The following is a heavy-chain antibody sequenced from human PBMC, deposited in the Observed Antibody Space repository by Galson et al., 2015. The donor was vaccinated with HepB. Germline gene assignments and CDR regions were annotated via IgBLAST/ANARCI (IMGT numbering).Heavy chain of an antibody. Sequence: SLRLSCAASGFTFSAYGVHWVRQAPGKGLEWVAVIWRDERSKYYAESVRGRFTISRDNSKNTMYLQMNSLRAEDTAMYYCARYNGDSGFDYWGQGTLVTVSS. CDR1: GFTFSAYG. CDR2: IWRDERSK. CDR3: ARYNGDSGFDY. V-gene: IGHV3-33*01. D-gene: IGHD4-17*01. J-gene: IGHJ4*02.